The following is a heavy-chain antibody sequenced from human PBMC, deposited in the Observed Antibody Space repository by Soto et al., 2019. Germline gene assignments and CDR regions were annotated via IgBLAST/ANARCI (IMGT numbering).Heavy chain of an antibody. CDR3: AREVVVVAAPPRFDY. D-gene: IGHD2-15*01. V-gene: IGHV3-11*05. J-gene: IGHJ4*02. CDR1: GFTFSDYY. Sequence: QVQLVESGGGLVKPGGSLRLSCAASGFTFSDYYMSWIRQAPGKGLEWVSYISSSSSYTNYADSVKGRFTISRDNAKNSLYLQMNSLRAEDTAVYYCAREVVVVAAPPRFDYWGQGTLVTVSS. CDR2: ISSSSSYT.